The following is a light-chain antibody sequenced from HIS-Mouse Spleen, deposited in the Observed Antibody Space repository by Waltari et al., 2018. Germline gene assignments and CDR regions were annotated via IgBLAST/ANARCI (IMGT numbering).Light chain of an antibody. CDR3: QVWDSSSDHPGV. CDR1: NIGSKS. CDR2: DDS. Sequence: SYVLTQPPSVSVAPGKTARITRRGNNIGSKSVHGYQQKPGQAPVLVVYDDSDRPSGIPERFSGSNSGNTATLTISRVEAGDEADYYCQVWDSSSDHPGVFGGGTKLTVL. V-gene: IGLV3-21*03. J-gene: IGLJ2*01.